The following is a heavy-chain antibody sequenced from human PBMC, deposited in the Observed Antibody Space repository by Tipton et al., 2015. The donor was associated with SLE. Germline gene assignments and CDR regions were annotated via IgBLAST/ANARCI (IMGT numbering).Heavy chain of an antibody. Sequence: SLRLSCAASGFTFSSYWMSWVRQAPGKGLEWVANIKQDGSEKYYVDSVKGRFTISRDNAKNSLYLQMNSLRAEDTAVYYCAKTLAARAFDIWGQGTMVTVSS. CDR1: GFTFSSYW. CDR2: IKQDGSEK. CDR3: AKTLAARAFDI. J-gene: IGHJ3*02. V-gene: IGHV3-7*01. D-gene: IGHD2-15*01.